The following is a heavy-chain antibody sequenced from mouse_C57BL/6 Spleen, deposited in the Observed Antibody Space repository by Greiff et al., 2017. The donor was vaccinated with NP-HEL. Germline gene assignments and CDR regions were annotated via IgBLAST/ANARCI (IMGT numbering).Heavy chain of an antibody. D-gene: IGHD1-1*01. V-gene: IGHV5-17*01. J-gene: IGHJ4*01. CDR2: ISSGSSTI. Sequence: DVKLVESGGGLVKPGGSLKLSCAASGFTFSDYGMHWVRQAPEKGLEWVAYISSGSSTIYYADTVKGRFTISRDNAKNTLFLQMTSLRSEDTAMYYCARELLRGYAMDYWGQGTSVTVSS. CDR3: ARELLRGYAMDY. CDR1: GFTFSDYG.